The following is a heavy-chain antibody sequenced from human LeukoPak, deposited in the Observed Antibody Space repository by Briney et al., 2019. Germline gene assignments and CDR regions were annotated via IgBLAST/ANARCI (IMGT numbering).Heavy chain of an antibody. CDR2: MYAGGSA. CDR1: GFIVSDSY. V-gene: IGHV3-53*01. CDR3: AREKIRDGSYLLDY. J-gene: IGHJ4*02. D-gene: IGHD1-26*01. Sequence: GGSLRLYCAASGFIVSDSYMTWVRQAAGKGLEWVSVMYAGGSAYYADSVKGRFTISRDNSMNTLHLQMNSLRAEDTAVYYCAREKIRDGSYLLDYWGQGILVTVSS.